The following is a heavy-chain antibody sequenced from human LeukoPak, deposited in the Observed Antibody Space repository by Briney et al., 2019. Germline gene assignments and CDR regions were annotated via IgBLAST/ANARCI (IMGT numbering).Heavy chain of an antibody. Sequence: ASVKVSCKASGYTFTSYGISWVRQAPGQGLEWMGWISAYNGNTNYAQKLQGRVTMTTDTSTSTAYMELRSLRSDDTAVYYCARAGAYGGPYYYYYGMDVWGQGTTVTVSS. J-gene: IGHJ6*02. D-gene: IGHD4/OR15-4a*01. CDR3: ARAGAYGGPYYYYYGMDV. V-gene: IGHV1-18*01. CDR2: ISAYNGNT. CDR1: GYTFTSYG.